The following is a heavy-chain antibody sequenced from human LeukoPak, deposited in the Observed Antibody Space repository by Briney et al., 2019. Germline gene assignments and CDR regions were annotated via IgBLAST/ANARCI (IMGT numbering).Heavy chain of an antibody. D-gene: IGHD3-16*01. V-gene: IGHV3-21*05. CDR3: ARAGGFREVDY. J-gene: IGHJ4*02. CDR2: ISSSSIYT. CDR1: GFTFSSYA. Sequence: RSGGSLRLSCAASGFTFSSYAMHWVRQAPGKGLEWVSYISSSSIYTNYADSVKGRFTISRDNAENSLYLQMNSLRAEDTAVYYCARAGGFREVDYWGQGTLVTVSS.